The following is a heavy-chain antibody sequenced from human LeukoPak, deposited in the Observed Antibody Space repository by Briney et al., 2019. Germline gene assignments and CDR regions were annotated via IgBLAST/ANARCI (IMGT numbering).Heavy chain of an antibody. Sequence: SETLSLTCSVSGASMSSYYWTWIWQPAGKGLEFIGRMFVGGTTNYNPSLKSRVTMSVDTSKNQFSLNLRSVTAADTAVYYCARYYYDANGFYLDPWGQGTLVTVSS. V-gene: IGHV4-4*07. CDR3: ARYYYDANGFYLDP. CDR1: GASMSSYY. D-gene: IGHD2-8*01. CDR2: MFVGGTT. J-gene: IGHJ5*02.